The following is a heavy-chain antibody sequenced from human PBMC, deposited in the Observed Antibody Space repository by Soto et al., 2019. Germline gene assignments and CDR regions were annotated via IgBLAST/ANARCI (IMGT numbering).Heavy chain of an antibody. D-gene: IGHD1-1*01. Sequence: QVQLVQSGAEVKKPGSSVKVSCRASGGTFSNFTINWVRQAPGQGLEWMGRIIPILDLPTYAQKFQGRVTITADTSTGTAYMGLSSLRSDDTAVYYCAREPPRPTGGYFYYYMDVWGTGTTVTVSS. CDR2: IIPILDLP. V-gene: IGHV1-69*08. CDR1: GGTFSNFT. J-gene: IGHJ6*03. CDR3: AREPPRPTGGYFYYYMDV.